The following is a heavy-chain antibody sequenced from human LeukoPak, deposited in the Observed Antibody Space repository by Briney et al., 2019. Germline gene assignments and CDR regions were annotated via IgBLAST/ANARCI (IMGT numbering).Heavy chain of an antibody. CDR3: ARSYYYDGFDYSLGF. V-gene: IGHV4-34*01. CDR2: INHSGTK. D-gene: IGHD3-22*01. J-gene: IGHJ4*02. Sequence: SETLSLTCAVYGESFNDYYWSWVRQPPGKGLEWIGEINHSGTKRYNLSLKSRLTISIDASKNQFSLKLSSVTAADTARYYCARSYYYDGFDYSLGFWGQGTLVTVSS. CDR1: GESFNDYY.